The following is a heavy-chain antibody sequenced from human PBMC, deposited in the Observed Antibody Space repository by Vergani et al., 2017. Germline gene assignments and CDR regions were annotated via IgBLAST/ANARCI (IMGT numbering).Heavy chain of an antibody. CDR3: AATEEGSGYYLDAFDI. CDR1: GGSISSGGYY. CDR2: IYYSGST. Sequence: QVQLQESGPGLVKPSQTLSLTCTVSGGSISSGGYYWSWIRQHPGKGLEWIGYIYYSGSTYYNPSLKSRVTISVDTSKNQFSLKLSSVTAADTAVYYCAATEEGSGYYLDAFDIWGQGTMVTVSS. J-gene: IGHJ3*02. D-gene: IGHD3-22*01. V-gene: IGHV4-31*03.